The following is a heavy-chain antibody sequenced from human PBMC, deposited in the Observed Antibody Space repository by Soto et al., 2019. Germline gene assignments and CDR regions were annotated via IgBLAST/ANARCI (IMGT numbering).Heavy chain of an antibody. V-gene: IGHV4-34*01. CDR3: ATRITVFGLLIPPFDP. CDR2: INHTGGT. Sequence: SESLSLTCAVYGGSVNGYYWNWIRQPPGKGLEWIGEINHTGGTHYNPSIKSRVTMSVDTSKDQFSLRLSSVTAADTAIYYCATRITVFGLLIPPFDPWGQGTQVTVSS. J-gene: IGHJ5*02. CDR1: GGSVNGYY. D-gene: IGHD3-3*01.